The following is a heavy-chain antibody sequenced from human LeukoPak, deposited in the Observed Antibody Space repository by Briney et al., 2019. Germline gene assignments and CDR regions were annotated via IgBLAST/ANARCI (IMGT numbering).Heavy chain of an antibody. Sequence: PSETLSLTCTVSGGSISSYYWSWIRQPPGKGLEWIGEINHSGSTNYNPSLKSRVTISVDTSKNQFSLKLSSVTAADTAVYYCARGRVRGALDYWGQGTLVTVSS. V-gene: IGHV4-34*01. CDR1: GGSISSYY. D-gene: IGHD3-10*01. CDR3: ARGRVRGALDY. J-gene: IGHJ4*02. CDR2: INHSGST.